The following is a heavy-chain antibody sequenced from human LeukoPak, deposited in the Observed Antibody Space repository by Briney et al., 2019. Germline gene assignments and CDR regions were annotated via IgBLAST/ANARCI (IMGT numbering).Heavy chain of an antibody. CDR3: AKARTPAVFEYFQH. D-gene: IGHD1-14*01. CDR1: GFTFSSYA. J-gene: IGHJ1*01. Sequence: GGSLRLSCAASGFTFSSYAMSWVRQAPGKGLEWASAISGSGGSTYYADSVKGRFTISRDNSKNTLYLQMNSLRAEDTAVYYCAKARTPAVFEYFQHWGQGTLVTVSS. V-gene: IGHV3-23*01. CDR2: ISGSGGST.